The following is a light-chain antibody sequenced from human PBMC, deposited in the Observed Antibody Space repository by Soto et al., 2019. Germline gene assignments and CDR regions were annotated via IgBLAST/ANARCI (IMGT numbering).Light chain of an antibody. CDR1: QSISSY. Sequence: DIQMTQSPSSMSASVGGRVNITCRASQSISSYLNWYQQKPGKAPKLLIYAASSLQSGVPSRFSGSGSGTDFTLTISSLQPEDFATYYCQQSYSTPVTFGQGTKVDIK. J-gene: IGKJ1*01. CDR2: AAS. V-gene: IGKV1-39*01. CDR3: QQSYSTPVT.